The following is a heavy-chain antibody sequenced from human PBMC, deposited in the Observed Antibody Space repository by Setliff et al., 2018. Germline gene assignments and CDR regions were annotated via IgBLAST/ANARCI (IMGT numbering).Heavy chain of an antibody. CDR2: ISGYSGDT. CDR3: ARVTGVTTFGVIMKDFEF. CDR1: GYTFTSYG. Sequence: ASVKVSCKASGYTFTSYGISWVRQAPGRGLEWLGWISGYSGDTSYAQKFQDRVTLTTDTSTSTAYMEMRSLTSDDTAVYYCARVTGVTTFGVIMKDFEFWGQGTLVTVSS. D-gene: IGHD3-3*01. V-gene: IGHV1-18*01. J-gene: IGHJ4*02.